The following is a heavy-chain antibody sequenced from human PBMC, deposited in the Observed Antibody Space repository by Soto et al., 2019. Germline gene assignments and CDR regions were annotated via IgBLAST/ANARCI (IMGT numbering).Heavy chain of an antibody. CDR1: GFTFSDYY. D-gene: IGHD3-9*01. CDR3: ARDMRDILYYYYGMDV. J-gene: IGHJ6*02. CDR2: ISSSSSYT. V-gene: IGHV3-11*05. Sequence: QVQLVESGGGLVKPGGSLRLSCAASGFTFSDYYMSWIRQAPGKGLEWVSYISSSSSYTNYADSVKGRFTISRDNAKNSLYLQMNSLRAEDTAVYYCARDMRDILYYYYGMDVWGQGTTVTVSS.